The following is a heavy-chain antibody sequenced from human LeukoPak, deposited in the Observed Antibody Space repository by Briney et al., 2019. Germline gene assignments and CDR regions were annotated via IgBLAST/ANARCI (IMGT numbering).Heavy chain of an antibody. CDR3: ARATYTSTWSKTDS. J-gene: IGHJ4*02. D-gene: IGHD6-6*01. V-gene: IGHV4-59*11. CDR1: GGSISGHY. Sequence: SETLSLTCTVSGGSISGHYWSWIRQSAEKGLEWIGDIYYSWITYYIHSLNSRVTISLDTSRNHFSLKLTSVTAADTAFYYCARATYTSTWSKTDSWGQGILVTVSS. CDR2: IYYSWIT.